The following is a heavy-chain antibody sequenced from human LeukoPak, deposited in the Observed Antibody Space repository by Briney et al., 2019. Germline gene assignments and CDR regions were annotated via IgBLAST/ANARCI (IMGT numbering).Heavy chain of an antibody. CDR2: ISAYNGNT. CDR1: GYTFIRYG. V-gene: IGHV1-18*01. J-gene: IGHJ4*02. Sequence: CKASGYTFIRYGISWVRQAPGQGLEWMGWISAYNGNTNYAQKLQGRVTMTTDTSTSTAYMELRSLRSDDTAVYYCARDASDTAMVTPVGYWGQGTLVTVSS. CDR3: ARDASDTAMVTPVGY. D-gene: IGHD5-18*01.